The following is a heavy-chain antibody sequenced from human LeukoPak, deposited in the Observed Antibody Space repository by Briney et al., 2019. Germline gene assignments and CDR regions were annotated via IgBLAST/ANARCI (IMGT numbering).Heavy chain of an antibody. Sequence: DSIQGRFTISRDSAENSLYLQMNSLRAEDTAVYYCARDRVVVAATEMDYWGQGTLVTVSS. V-gene: IGHV3-21*06. D-gene: IGHD2-15*01. J-gene: IGHJ4*02. CDR3: ARDRVVVAATEMDY.